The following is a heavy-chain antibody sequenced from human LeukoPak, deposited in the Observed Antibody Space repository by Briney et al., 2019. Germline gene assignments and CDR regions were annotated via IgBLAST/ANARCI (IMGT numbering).Heavy chain of an antibody. V-gene: IGHV3-30*18. D-gene: IGHD6-13*01. J-gene: IGHJ5*02. CDR3: AKDGKYSSSTNWFDP. CDR1: GFTFSGYG. CDR2: ISYDGSNK. Sequence: PGGSLRLSCAASGFTFSGYGMHWVRQAPGKGLEWVAVISYDGSNKYFADSVKGRFTISRDNSKNTLYLQMNSLRAEDTAVYCCAKDGKYSSSTNWFDPWGQGTLVTVSS.